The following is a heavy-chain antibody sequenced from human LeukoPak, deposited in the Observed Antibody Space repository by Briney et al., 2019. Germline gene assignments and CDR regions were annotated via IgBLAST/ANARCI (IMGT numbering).Heavy chain of an antibody. Sequence: SETLSLTCTVSGGSISNYHWSWIRQPAGKGLEWIGQIHTSGSTNFNPPLKSRVTMSIDTTEDQVSLTIRSVTAADTAFYYCARRDISSGWSFDYWGQGTLVTVSS. J-gene: IGHJ4*02. D-gene: IGHD6-19*01. CDR2: IHTSGST. CDR1: GGSISNYH. V-gene: IGHV4-4*07. CDR3: ARRDISSGWSFDY.